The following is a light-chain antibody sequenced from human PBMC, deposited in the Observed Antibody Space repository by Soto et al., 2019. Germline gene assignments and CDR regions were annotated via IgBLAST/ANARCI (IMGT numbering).Light chain of an antibody. CDR3: QSYDSSLSGSG. V-gene: IGLV1-40*01. Sequence: QSVLTQPPSVSGAPGQRGTISCTGSSSNIGAGYDVHWYQQLPGTAPKLLIYGNSNRPSGVPDRFSGSKSGTSASLAITGFQAEDEADYYCQSYDSSLSGSGVGGGTKLTV. J-gene: IGLJ2*01. CDR1: SSNIGAGYD. CDR2: GNS.